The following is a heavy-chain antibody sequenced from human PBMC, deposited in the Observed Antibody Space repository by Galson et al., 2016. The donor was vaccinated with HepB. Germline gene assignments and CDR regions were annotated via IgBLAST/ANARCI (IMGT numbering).Heavy chain of an antibody. Sequence: SETLSLTCTVSGGSISTYYWSWIRQPPGKGLEWIGYIYYTGNTNYNPSLKSRVTISVDTSKNQFPLKLTSVTAADTAVYYCARFASTVTFNWFDPWGQGTLVTVSS. CDR2: IYYTGNT. CDR3: ARFASTVTFNWFDP. CDR1: GGSISTYY. D-gene: IGHD4-17*01. J-gene: IGHJ5*02. V-gene: IGHV4-59*01.